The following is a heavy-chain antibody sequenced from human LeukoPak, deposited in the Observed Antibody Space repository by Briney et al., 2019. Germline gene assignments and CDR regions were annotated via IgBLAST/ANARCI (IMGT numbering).Heavy chain of an antibody. CDR1: GFTVSSNY. Sequence: GGSLRLSCAASGFTVSSNYMSWVRQAPGKGLEWVSVIYSGGSTYYADSVKGRFTISRDNSKNTLYLQMNSLRAEDTAVYYCARGGHSYYYDSSGYKNWGQGTLVTVSS. CDR2: IYSGGST. D-gene: IGHD3-22*01. CDR3: ARGGHSYYYDSSGYKN. V-gene: IGHV3-53*01. J-gene: IGHJ4*02.